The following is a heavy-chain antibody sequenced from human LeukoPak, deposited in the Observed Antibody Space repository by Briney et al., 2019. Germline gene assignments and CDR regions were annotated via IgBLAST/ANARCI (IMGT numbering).Heavy chain of an antibody. CDR2: IYPGDSDT. V-gene: IGHV5-51*01. CDR1: GYSFTSYW. J-gene: IGHJ6*03. CDR3: ARHRPDSYYMDV. Sequence: GESLKISFKGSGYSFTSYWSGWVRQMPGKGLEWLEIIYPGDSDTSYSPSCQGQVTISADMSISTASLQWSSLKASDTAMYYCARHRPDSYYMDVWGKGTTVTVSS.